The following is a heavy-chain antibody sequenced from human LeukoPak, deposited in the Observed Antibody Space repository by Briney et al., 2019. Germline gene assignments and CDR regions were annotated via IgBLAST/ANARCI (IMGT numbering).Heavy chain of an antibody. CDR2: ISSSGSTI. Sequence: GGSLRLSCAASGFTFSDYYMSWIRQAPGKGLEWVSYISSSGSTIYYADSVKGRFTISRDNAKNSLYLQMNSLRAEDTAVYYCAKDLKALLLWFGELKSVFDYWGQGTLVTVSS. J-gene: IGHJ4*02. CDR1: GFTFSDYY. V-gene: IGHV3-11*01. D-gene: IGHD3-10*01. CDR3: AKDLKALLLWFGELKSVFDY.